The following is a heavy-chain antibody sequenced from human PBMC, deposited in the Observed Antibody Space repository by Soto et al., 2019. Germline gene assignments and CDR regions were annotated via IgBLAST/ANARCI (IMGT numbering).Heavy chain of an antibody. Sequence: SETLSLTCTVSGGSISSGTYYWTWIRQRPGKGLEWIGFIYYSGRTYYNPSLKSRTTISLDTSENQFSLKLTSVTAADTAVYYCARHRRTTVAKFYFDNWGQGALVTVSS. D-gene: IGHD4-4*01. J-gene: IGHJ4*02. CDR1: GGSISSGTYY. V-gene: IGHV4-31*03. CDR2: IYYSGRT. CDR3: ARHRRTTVAKFYFDN.